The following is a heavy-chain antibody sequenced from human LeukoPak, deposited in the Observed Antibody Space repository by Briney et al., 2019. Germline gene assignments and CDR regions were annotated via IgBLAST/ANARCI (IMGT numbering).Heavy chain of an antibody. D-gene: IGHD3-22*01. CDR3: ARDTALNYYDSSGTDY. CDR1: GFTFSSYA. V-gene: IGHV3-33*01. J-gene: IGHJ4*02. Sequence: QPGRSLRLSCAASGFTFSSYAMNWVRQAPGKGLEWVAVISYDGSNKYYADSVKGRFTISRDNSKNTLYLQMNSLRAEDTAVYYCARDTALNYYDSSGTDYWGQGTLVTVSS. CDR2: ISYDGSNK.